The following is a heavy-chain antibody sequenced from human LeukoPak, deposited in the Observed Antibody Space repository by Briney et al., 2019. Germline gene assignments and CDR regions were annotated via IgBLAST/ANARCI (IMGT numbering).Heavy chain of an antibody. CDR1: GFTFDDYA. V-gene: IGHV3-9*01. J-gene: IGHJ4*02. Sequence: PGRSLRLSCAASGFTFDDYAMHWVRQAPGKGLEWVSGISWNSGSIGYADSVKGRFTISRDNAKNSLYLQMNSLRAEDTALYYCAKGVVVTATDPFDYWGQGTLVTVSS. CDR3: AKGVVVTATDPFDY. CDR2: ISWNSGSI. D-gene: IGHD2-21*02.